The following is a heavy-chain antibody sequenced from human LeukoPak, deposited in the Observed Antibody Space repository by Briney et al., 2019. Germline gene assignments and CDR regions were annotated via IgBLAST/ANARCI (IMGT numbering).Heavy chain of an antibody. D-gene: IGHD2-21*01. CDR2: INPSGGST. J-gene: IGHJ4*02. Sequence: ASVKVSCKASGYTFTTYYIHWVRQAPGQGLEWMGFINPSGGSTSYAQKFQGRVTMTRDTSTSTVYMELSSLRSEDTAVYYCARNVAPGLDYWGQGTLVIVSS. V-gene: IGHV1-46*03. CDR1: GYTFTTYY. CDR3: ARNVAPGLDY.